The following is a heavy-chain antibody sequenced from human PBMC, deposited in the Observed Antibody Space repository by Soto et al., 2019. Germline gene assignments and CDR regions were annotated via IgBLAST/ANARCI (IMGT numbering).Heavy chain of an antibody. D-gene: IGHD4-4*01. CDR1: GFTFKAYA. Sequence: PGGSLRLSCVASGFTFKAYAMGWVRQAPGKGLEWVSSITATNGNTYYADSVRGRFTISRDNSRNSLSLQMNGLRPEDSALYYCVKDEGTSSTVFDYWGQGTLVTVSS. V-gene: IGHV3-23*01. CDR2: ITATNGNT. CDR3: VKDEGTSSTVFDY. J-gene: IGHJ4*02.